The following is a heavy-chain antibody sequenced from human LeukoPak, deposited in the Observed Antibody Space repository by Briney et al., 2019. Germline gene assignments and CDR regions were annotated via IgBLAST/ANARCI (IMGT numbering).Heavy chain of an antibody. V-gene: IGHV1-46*01. CDR3: AIKHRYANYDILTGELNY. CDR1: GYIFTSYY. J-gene: IGHJ4*02. CDR2: INPSGGST. Sequence: ASVTVSCKASGYIFTSYYIHWVRQAPGQGLEWMGIINPSGGSTGYAQKFQGRVTMTRDTSTSTVYMELNSLRSDDTAVYHCAIKHRYANYDILTGELNYWGQGTLVTVSS. D-gene: IGHD3-9*01.